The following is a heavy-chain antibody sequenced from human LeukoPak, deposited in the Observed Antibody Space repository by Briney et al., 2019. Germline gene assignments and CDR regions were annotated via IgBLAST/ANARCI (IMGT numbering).Heavy chain of an antibody. CDR3: ARGRNSGYVRY. D-gene: IGHD5-12*01. Sequence: PSETLSLTCTVSGGSISSYYWSWIRQPPGKGLEWIGYIYYSGSTNYNPSLKSRVTISVDTSKNQFPLKLSSVTAADTAVYYCARGRNSGYVRYWGQGTLVTVSS. V-gene: IGHV4-59*08. CDR2: IYYSGST. J-gene: IGHJ4*02. CDR1: GGSISSYY.